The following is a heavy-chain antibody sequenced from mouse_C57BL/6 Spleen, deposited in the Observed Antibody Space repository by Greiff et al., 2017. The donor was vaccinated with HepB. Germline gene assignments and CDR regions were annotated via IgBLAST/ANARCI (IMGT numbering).Heavy chain of an antibody. D-gene: IGHD1-1*01. CDR2: INPNYGTT. V-gene: IGHV1-39*01. Sequence: EVQLVESGPELVKPGASVKISCKASGYSFTDYNMNWVKQSNGKSLEWIGVINPNYGTTSYNQKFKGKATLTVDQSSSTAYMQLNSLTSEDSAVYYCARHYYGSSSYYFDYWGQGTTLTVSS. J-gene: IGHJ2*01. CDR3: ARHYYGSSSYYFDY. CDR1: GYSFTDYN.